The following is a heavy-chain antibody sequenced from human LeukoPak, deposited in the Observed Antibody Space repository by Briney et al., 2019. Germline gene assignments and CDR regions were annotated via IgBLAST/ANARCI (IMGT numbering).Heavy chain of an antibody. Sequence: SETLSLTCTVSGGSISSYYWSWIRQPPGKGLEWIGYTYYSGITIYNPSLKSRITISVDTSKNQFSLKLSSVTAADTAVYYCARLVYYDFWSGYFYWGQGTLVTVSS. D-gene: IGHD3-3*01. CDR3: ARLVYYDFWSGYFY. V-gene: IGHV4-59*08. CDR2: TYYSGIT. J-gene: IGHJ4*02. CDR1: GGSISSYY.